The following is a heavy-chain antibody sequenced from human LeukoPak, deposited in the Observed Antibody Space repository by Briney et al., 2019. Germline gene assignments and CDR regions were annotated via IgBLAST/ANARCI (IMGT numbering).Heavy chain of an antibody. CDR2: IYYSGST. Sequence: SETLSLTCTVSGGSISSYYWSWIRQPPGKGQEWIGYIYYSGSTNYNPSLKSRVTISVDTSKNQFSLKLSSVTAADTAVYYCARVVLPYAFDIWGQGTMVTVSS. CDR3: ARVVLPYAFDI. V-gene: IGHV4-59*01. CDR1: GGSISSYY. D-gene: IGHD3-10*01. J-gene: IGHJ3*02.